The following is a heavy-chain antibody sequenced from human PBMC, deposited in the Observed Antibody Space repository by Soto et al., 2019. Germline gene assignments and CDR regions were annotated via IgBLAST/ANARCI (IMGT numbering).Heavy chain of an antibody. CDR1: GFCFSTYS. D-gene: IGHD5-12*01. Sequence: EVQLLESGGGLVQPGGSLRLSCAAYGFCFSTYSMAWIRQAPGKGPEWVSGLSHGGTYTFYADSVKGRFTISVDISQNTVYLQMNSLRTEDTAVYYCAKWSGYGDEWGQGTLVTVSS. CDR2: LSHGGTYT. J-gene: IGHJ4*02. CDR3: AKWSGYGDE. V-gene: IGHV3-23*01.